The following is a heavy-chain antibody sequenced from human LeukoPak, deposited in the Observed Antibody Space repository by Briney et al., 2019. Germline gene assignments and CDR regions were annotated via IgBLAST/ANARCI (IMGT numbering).Heavy chain of an antibody. D-gene: IGHD2-2*01. CDR3: AASQRGGSTSCYDY. V-gene: IGHV4-59*01. CDR1: GGSISSYY. J-gene: IGHJ4*02. CDR2: IYYSGST. Sequence: PSETLSLTCTVSGGSISSYYWSWMRQPPGKGLEWIGYIYYSGSTNYNPSLKSRVTISVDTSKNQFSLKLSSVTAAVTAVYYCAASQRGGSTSCYDYWGQGTLVTVSS.